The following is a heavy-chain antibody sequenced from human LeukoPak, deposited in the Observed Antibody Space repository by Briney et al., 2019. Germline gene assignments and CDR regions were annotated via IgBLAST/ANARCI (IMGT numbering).Heavy chain of an antibody. V-gene: IGHV1-18*01. CDR2: ISGFNGNT. D-gene: IGHD6-13*01. CDR1: GYRFNSYG. CDR3: ARGVEQPYFDY. Sequence: ASVKVSCKASGYRFNSYGISWVRQAPGQGLEWMGWISGFNGNTNYAQKLQGRVTMTTDTSTSTAYMELRSLRSDDTAVYYCARGVEQPYFDYWGQGTLVTVSS. J-gene: IGHJ4*02.